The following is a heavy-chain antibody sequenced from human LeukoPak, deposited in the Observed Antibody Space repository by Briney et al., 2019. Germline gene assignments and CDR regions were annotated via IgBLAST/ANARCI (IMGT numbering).Heavy chain of an antibody. Sequence: PSETLSLTCTVSGGSISSSSYYWGWVRQPPGKGLEWIGSIYYIGSTNYNPSLKSRVTISVDTSKNQFSLKLSSVTAADTAVYYCARLGGYSYYYDSSGYRLGELDYWGQGTLVTVSS. CDR1: GGSISSSSYY. CDR2: IYYIGST. D-gene: IGHD3-22*01. V-gene: IGHV4-39*07. CDR3: ARLGGYSYYYDSSGYRLGELDY. J-gene: IGHJ4*02.